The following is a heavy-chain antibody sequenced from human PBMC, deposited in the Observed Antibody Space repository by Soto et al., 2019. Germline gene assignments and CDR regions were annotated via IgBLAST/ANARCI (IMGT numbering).Heavy chain of an antibody. CDR2: IYASGTT. Sequence: PSETLSLTCTVSCASISNYYWSWIRQPAGKGLECLGRIYASGTTTYNPSLRSRVTMSVDTSKNQFSLNLNSVTAADTAVYYCARESRSELGTVEYWGQGTLVTVSS. D-gene: IGHD1-1*01. V-gene: IGHV4-4*07. J-gene: IGHJ4*02. CDR1: CASISNYY. CDR3: ARESRSELGTVEY.